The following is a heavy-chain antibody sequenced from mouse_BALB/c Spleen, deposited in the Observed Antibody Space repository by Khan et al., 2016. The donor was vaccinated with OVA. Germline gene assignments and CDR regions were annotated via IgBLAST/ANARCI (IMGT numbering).Heavy chain of an antibody. CDR3: TRPPHFSYVLVY. V-gene: IGHV9-3-1*01. CDR1: GYTFTNYG. CDR2: ISTYTGEP. Sequence: LVESGPELKKPGETVKISCKASGYTFTNYGMNWVKRAPGKALKWMGWISTYTGEPTYADDFKGRFAFSLETSASTAYLQINNLKNEDTATYFCTRPPHFSYVLVYWGQGTSVTVSS. J-gene: IGHJ4*01.